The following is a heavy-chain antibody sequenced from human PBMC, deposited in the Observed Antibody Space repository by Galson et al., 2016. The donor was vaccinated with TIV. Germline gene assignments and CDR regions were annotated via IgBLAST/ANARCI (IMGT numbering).Heavy chain of an antibody. V-gene: IGHV1-18*01. CDR1: GYTFTSYG. J-gene: IGHJ6*02. CDR2: ISAYNGNT. Sequence: SVKVSCKASGYTFTSYGINWVRQVPGQGLEWVGWISAYNGNTNYAQMLQGRVTMTTDTSTGTAYMELRSLRSDDTAVYYCAREYYYYAMDVWGQGTTVTVSS. CDR3: AREYYYYAMDV.